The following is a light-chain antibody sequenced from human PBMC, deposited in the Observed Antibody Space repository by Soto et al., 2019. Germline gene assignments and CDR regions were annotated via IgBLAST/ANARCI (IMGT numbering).Light chain of an antibody. J-gene: IGKJ5*01. Sequence: EIVLTQSPGTLSLSPGERATLSCRASQSVSSSYLARYQQKPGQAPRLLIYGASSRATGIPDRFSGSGSGTDFTLTISRLEPEDFAVYYCQQYGSSPQTFGQGTRLEI. CDR1: QSVSSSY. V-gene: IGKV3-20*01. CDR2: GAS. CDR3: QQYGSSPQT.